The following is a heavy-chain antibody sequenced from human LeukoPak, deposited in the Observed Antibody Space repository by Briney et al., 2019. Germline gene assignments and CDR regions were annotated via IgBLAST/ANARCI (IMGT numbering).Heavy chain of an antibody. CDR3: AKERGFTEPFDY. V-gene: IGHV3-23*01. D-gene: IGHD3-10*01. CDR1: GFTFNNYG. Sequence: PGGSLRLSCAASGFTFNNYGMSWVRQAPGKGLEFVSALSSSGGNTYYADSVKGRFTISRDNSKNTMYLQMNSLRAEDTALYYCAKERGFTEPFDYWGQGTLVTVSS. CDR2: LSSSGGNT. J-gene: IGHJ4*02.